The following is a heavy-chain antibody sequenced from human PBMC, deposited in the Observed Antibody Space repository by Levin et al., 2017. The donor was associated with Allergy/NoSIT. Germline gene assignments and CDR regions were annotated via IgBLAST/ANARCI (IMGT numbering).Heavy chain of an antibody. J-gene: IGHJ4*02. CDR1: GGTFSSYA. Sequence: KISCKASGGTFSSYAISWVRQAPGQGLEWMGGIIPIFGTANYAQKFQGRVTITADESTSTAYMELSSLRSEDTAVYYCASVWGYSSGWYEDYWGQGTLVTVSS. CDR2: IIPIFGTA. V-gene: IGHV1-69*01. CDR3: ASVWGYSSGWYEDY. D-gene: IGHD6-19*01.